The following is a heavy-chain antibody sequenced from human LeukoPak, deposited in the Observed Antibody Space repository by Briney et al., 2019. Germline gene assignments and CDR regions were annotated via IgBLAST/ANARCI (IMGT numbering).Heavy chain of an antibody. CDR1: GYTFTGYY. CDR3: ARDRITMIVVVNPAGWFDP. D-gene: IGHD3-22*01. CDR2: INPNSGGT. Sequence: ASVKVSCKASGYTFTGYYMHWVRQAPGQGLEWMGWINPNSGGTNYAQKFQGRVTMTRDTSISTAYMELSRLRSDDTAVYYCARDRITMIVVVNPAGWFDPWGQGTLVTVSS. V-gene: IGHV1-2*02. J-gene: IGHJ5*02.